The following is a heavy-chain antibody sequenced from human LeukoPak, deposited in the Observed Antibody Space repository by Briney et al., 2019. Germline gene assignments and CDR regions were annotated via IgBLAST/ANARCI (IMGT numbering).Heavy chain of an antibody. CDR2: IYYSGST. V-gene: IGHV4-31*03. J-gene: IGHJ4*02. D-gene: IGHD2-2*01. CDR3: ASGSIDIVVVPALDY. CDR1: GGSISSGGFY. Sequence: SETLSLTCTVSGGSISSGGFYWSWIRPHPGKGLEWIGYIYYSGSTYYNPSLKSRVTISVDTSKNQFSLKLSSVTAADTAVYYCASGSIDIVVVPALDYWGQGTLVTVSS.